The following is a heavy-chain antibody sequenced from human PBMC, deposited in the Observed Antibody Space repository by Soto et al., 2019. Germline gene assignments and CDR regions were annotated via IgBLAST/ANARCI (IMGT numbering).Heavy chain of an antibody. CDR2: ITPFNGNT. CDR1: GYTYTYRY. V-gene: IGHV1-45*02. CDR3: ARPNCGGACYSGMNV. D-gene: IGHD2-21*02. Sequence: ASVKVSCKASGYTYTYRYLHWVRQAPGQALEWMGWITPFNGNTKYAQKFQDRVTITRDRSMSTAYLEMSSLRSDDTAVYYCARPNCGGACYSGMNVWGQGTTVTVSS. J-gene: IGHJ6*02.